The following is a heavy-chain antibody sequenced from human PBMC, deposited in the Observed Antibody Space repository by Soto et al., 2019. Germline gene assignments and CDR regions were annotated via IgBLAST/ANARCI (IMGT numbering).Heavy chain of an antibody. CDR1: GGSISSSSYS. D-gene: IGHD3-3*01. J-gene: IGHJ5*02. Sequence: PSETLALTCAVSGGSISSSSYSWGWIRQPPGKGLEWIGSIYYSGSTYYNPSLKSRVTISVDTSKNQFSLKLSSVTAADTAVYYCARHAATIFGVVITQALGWFDPWGQGTLVTVSS. V-gene: IGHV4-39*01. CDR2: IYYSGST. CDR3: ARHAATIFGVVITQALGWFDP.